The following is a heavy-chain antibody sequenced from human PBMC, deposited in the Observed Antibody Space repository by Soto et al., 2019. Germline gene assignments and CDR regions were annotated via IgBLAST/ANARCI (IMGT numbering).Heavy chain of an antibody. D-gene: IGHD2-2*01. CDR1: GGSISSSSYY. CDR2: IYYSGST. CDR3: ARQVVVVPAAISFFDY. Sequence: PSETLSLTCTVSGGSISSSSYYWGWIRQPPGKGLEWIGSIYYSGSTYYNPSLKSRVTISVDTSKNQFSLKLSSVTAADTAVYYCARQVVVVPAAISFFDYWGQGTLVTV. V-gene: IGHV4-39*01. J-gene: IGHJ4*02.